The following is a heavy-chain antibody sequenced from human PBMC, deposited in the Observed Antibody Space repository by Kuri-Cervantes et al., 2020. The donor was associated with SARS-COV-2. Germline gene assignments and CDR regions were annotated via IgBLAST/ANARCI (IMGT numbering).Heavy chain of an antibody. CDR1: GFTFTSSA. Sequence: SVKVSCKVSGFTFTSSAVQWVRQARGQRLEWIGWIVVGSGNTNYAQKFQERVTITRDMSTSTAYMELSSLRSEDTAVYYCATDAGYSYGMDVWGQGTTVTVSS. CDR3: ATDAGYSYGMDV. J-gene: IGHJ6*02. CDR2: IVVGSGNT. V-gene: IGHV1-58*01. D-gene: IGHD5-18*01.